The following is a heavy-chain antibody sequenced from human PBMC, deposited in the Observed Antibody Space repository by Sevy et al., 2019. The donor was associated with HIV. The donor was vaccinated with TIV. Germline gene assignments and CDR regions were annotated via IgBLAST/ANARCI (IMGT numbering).Heavy chain of an antibody. J-gene: IGHJ4*02. Sequence: GGSLILSCAASGFTFSSYWMSWVRQAPGKGLEWVANIKKDGSEKYYVDSVKGRFTISRDKAKNSLYLQMNSLRAEDTAVYYCARDGSELWFGELFDYWGQGTLVTVSS. V-gene: IGHV3-7*01. CDR2: IKKDGSEK. CDR3: ARDGSELWFGELFDY. D-gene: IGHD3-10*01. CDR1: GFTFSSYW.